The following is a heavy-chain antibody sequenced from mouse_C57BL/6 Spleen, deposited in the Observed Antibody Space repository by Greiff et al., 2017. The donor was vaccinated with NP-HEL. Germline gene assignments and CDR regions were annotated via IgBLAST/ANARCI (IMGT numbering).Heavy chain of an antibody. V-gene: IGHV3-1*01. CDR3: ARDLEGGYDVFAY. Sequence: EVKLQESGPGMVKPSQSLSLTCTVTGYSITSGYDWHWIRHFPGNKLEWMGYISYSGSTNYNPSLKSRISITHDTSKNHFFLKLISVTTEDTATYYCARDLEGGYDVFAYWGQGTLVTVSA. J-gene: IGHJ3*01. CDR2: ISYSGST. D-gene: IGHD2-2*01. CDR1: GYSITSGYD.